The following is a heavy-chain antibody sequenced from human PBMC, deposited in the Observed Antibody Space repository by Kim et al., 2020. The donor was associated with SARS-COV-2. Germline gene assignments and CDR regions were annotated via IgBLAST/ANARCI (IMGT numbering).Heavy chain of an antibody. Sequence: GGSLRLSCAASGFTFSSYGMHWVRQAPGKGLEWVAVISYDGSNKYYADSVKGRFTISRDNSKNTLYLQMNSLRAEDTAVYYCAKGLEQWLVVVFDYWGQG. CDR1: GFTFSSYG. CDR2: ISYDGSNK. J-gene: IGHJ4*02. CDR3: AKGLEQWLVVVFDY. D-gene: IGHD6-19*01. V-gene: IGHV3-30*18.